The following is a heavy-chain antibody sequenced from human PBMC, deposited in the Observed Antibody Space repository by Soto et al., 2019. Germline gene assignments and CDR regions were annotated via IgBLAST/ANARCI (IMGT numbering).Heavy chain of an antibody. V-gene: IGHV1-2*02. J-gene: IGHJ4*02. CDR2: IYPNSGDT. Sequence: ASEKVSCKASGYSFTGYYIHWLRQAPGQGLEWMGWIYPNSGDTKSAQKFQGRLTLTRDTSITTAYMELSSLRSDDTAIYYCASLQTSGWYGVHWGQGTLVTVSS. CDR1: GYSFTGYY. CDR3: ASLQTSGWYGVH. D-gene: IGHD6-19*01.